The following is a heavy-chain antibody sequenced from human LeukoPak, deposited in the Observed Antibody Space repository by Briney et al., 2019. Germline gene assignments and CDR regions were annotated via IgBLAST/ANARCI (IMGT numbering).Heavy chain of an antibody. Sequence: SVKVSCKASGYTFTGYYLHWVRQAPGQGLEWMGWINPNSGDTNYVQKFQGRVTMTRDTSISTAYMELSRLRSDYTAVYCCARVYSGSLDYWGQGTLVTVSS. CDR2: INPNSGDT. CDR1: GYTFTGYY. CDR3: ARVYSGSLDY. D-gene: IGHD6-6*01. J-gene: IGHJ4*02. V-gene: IGHV1-2*02.